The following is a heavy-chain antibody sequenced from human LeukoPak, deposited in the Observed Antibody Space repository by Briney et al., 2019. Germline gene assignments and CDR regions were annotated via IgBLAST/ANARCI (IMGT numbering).Heavy chain of an antibody. CDR2: IYPGDSDT. D-gene: IGHD2-2*01. V-gene: IGHV5-51*01. CDR1: GYSFTSYW. Sequence: GESLKISCKGSGYSFTSYWIGWVRQMPGKGLEWMGIIYPGDSDTRSSPSFQGKVTISADKSISTAYLQWSSLKASDTAMYYCARRATSGVVPLDIWGQETMVTVSS. CDR3: ARRATSGVVPLDI. J-gene: IGHJ3*02.